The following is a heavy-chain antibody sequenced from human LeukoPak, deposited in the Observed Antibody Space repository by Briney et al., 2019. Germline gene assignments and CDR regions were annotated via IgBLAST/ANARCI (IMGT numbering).Heavy chain of an antibody. Sequence: PGGSLRLSCVVSGFIFSSFEMNWVRQVPGKGLEWISYISTRGGTIYYADSVKGRFTISRDNAKDSLYLQMNSMRAEDTAVYYCAGTDYDILTGYGIDYWGQGTLVTVSS. CDR1: GFIFSSFE. CDR2: ISTRGGTI. CDR3: AGTDYDILTGYGIDY. V-gene: IGHV3-48*03. D-gene: IGHD3-9*01. J-gene: IGHJ4*02.